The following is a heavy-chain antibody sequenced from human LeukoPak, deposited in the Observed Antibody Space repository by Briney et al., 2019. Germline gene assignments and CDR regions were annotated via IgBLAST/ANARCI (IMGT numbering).Heavy chain of an antibody. D-gene: IGHD2-8*01. V-gene: IGHV3-73*01. CDR2: IRSRTDNYAT. CDR3: AGHGTFTNYYYTMDV. J-gene: IGHJ6*02. CDR1: GFTFGGFT. Sequence: GGSLRLSCGTSGFTFGGFTMHWVRQASGKGLEWVGRIRSRTDNYATSYAASVKGRFTISRDDSKNTAYLQMNSLEIEDTAVYFCAGHGTFTNYYYTMDVWGQGTTVTVSS.